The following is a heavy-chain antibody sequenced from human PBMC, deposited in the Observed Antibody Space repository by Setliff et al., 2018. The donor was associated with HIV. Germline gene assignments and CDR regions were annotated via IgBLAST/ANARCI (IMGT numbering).Heavy chain of an antibody. CDR1: GGSISSTY. D-gene: IGHD1-26*01. CDR3: ARGQPQGGGTYWSAFDI. Sequence: SETLSLTCTVSGGSISSTYWSWIRQPPGKGLEWIGYIYYTGTTNYNPSFKSRVTISLDTSKTQFSLKLNSVTAADTAVYYCARGQPQGGGTYWSAFDIWGQGTRVTVS. J-gene: IGHJ3*02. CDR2: IYYTGTT. V-gene: IGHV4-59*01.